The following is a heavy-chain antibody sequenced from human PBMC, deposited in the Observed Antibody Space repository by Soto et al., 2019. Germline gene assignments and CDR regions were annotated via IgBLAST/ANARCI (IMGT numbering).Heavy chain of an antibody. CDR3: ARLYSSGWYGPGRY. V-gene: IGHV3-20*04. J-gene: IGHJ4*02. CDR1: GFTFDDYG. Sequence: EVQLVESGGGVVRPGGSLRLSCAASGFTFDDYGMSWVRQAPGKGLEWVSGINWNGGSTGYAESVKGRFTISRDNAKNALYLQMNSRRAEDTALYYCARLYSSGWYGPGRYWGQGTLVTVSS. D-gene: IGHD6-19*01. CDR2: INWNGGST.